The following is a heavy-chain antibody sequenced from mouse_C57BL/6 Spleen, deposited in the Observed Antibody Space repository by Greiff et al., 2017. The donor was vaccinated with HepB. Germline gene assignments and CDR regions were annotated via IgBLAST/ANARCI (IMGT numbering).Heavy chain of an antibody. J-gene: IGHJ4*01. CDR3: ARGGYDYDGGYYAMDY. CDR2: ISYDGIN. D-gene: IGHD2-4*01. CDR1: GYSITSGYY. Sequence: EVKLEESGPGLVKPSQSLSLTCSVTGYSITSGYYWNWIRQFPGNKLEWMGYISYDGINNYNPSLKNRISITRDTSKNQFFLKLNSVTTEDTATYYCARGGYDYDGGYYAMDYWGQGTSVTVSS. V-gene: IGHV3-6*01.